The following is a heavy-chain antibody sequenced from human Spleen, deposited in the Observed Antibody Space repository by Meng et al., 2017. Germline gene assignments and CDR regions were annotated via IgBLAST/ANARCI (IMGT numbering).Heavy chain of an antibody. CDR2: ISSSSSYI. D-gene: IGHD4-11*01. CDR3: ARGPTTMAHDFDY. V-gene: IGHV3-21*01. CDR1: GFTFSSYS. Sequence: GESLKISCAASGFTFSSYSMNWVRQAPGKGLEWVSSISSSSSYIYYADSVKGRFTISRDNAKNSLYLQMNSLRAEDTAVYYCARGPTTMAHDFDYWGQGTLVTVSS. J-gene: IGHJ4*02.